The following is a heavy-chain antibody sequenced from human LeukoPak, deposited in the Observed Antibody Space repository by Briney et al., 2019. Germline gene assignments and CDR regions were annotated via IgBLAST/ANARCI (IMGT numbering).Heavy chain of an antibody. J-gene: IGHJ4*02. CDR3: AKGPAPAAAEDY. Sequence: AGGSLRLSCAASGFTFSSYGMHWVRQAPGKGLEWVAFIRYDGSSKYYADSVKGRFTISRDNSKNTLYLQMNSLRAEDAAVYYCAKGPAPAAAEDYWGQGTLVTVSS. V-gene: IGHV3-30*02. CDR1: GFTFSSYG. CDR2: IRYDGSSK. D-gene: IGHD6-13*01.